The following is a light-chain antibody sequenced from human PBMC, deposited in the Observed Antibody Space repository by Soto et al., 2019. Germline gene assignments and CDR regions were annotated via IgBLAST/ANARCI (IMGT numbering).Light chain of an antibody. Sequence: DIQLTQSPSFLSASVGDRVTITCRASQGISSYLAWYQQKPGKASKLLIYAASTLQSGVPSRFSGSGSGTEFTLTISRLQPEDFATYYCQQLNNYPITFGQGTRLEIK. CDR2: AAS. CDR1: QGISSY. V-gene: IGKV1-9*01. CDR3: QQLNNYPIT. J-gene: IGKJ5*01.